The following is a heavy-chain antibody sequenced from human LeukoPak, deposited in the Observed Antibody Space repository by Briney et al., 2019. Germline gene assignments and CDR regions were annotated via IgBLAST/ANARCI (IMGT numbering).Heavy chain of an antibody. Sequence: SETLSLTCAVYGGSFSGYYWSWIRQPPGKGLEWIGEINHSGSTNYNPSLKSRVTISVDTSKNQFSLKLSSVTAADTAVYYCARDYPSNGYVNWFDPWGQGTLVTVSS. J-gene: IGHJ5*02. V-gene: IGHV4-34*01. CDR3: ARDYPSNGYVNWFDP. D-gene: IGHD1-1*01. CDR2: INHSGST. CDR1: GGSFSGYY.